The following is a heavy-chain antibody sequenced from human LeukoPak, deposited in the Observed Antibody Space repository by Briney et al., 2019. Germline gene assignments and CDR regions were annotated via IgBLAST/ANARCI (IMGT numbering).Heavy chain of an antibody. J-gene: IGHJ4*02. CDR2: IKQDGSEK. D-gene: IGHD4-17*01. Sequence: GGSLRLSCAASGFTFSSYWMSWVRQAPGKGLEWVANIKQDGSEKYYLDSVKGRFTISKDNAKITLYLQMNTLRAEDTAVYYCARALPVYYGDFTFDYWGQGTLVTVSS. CDR3: ARALPVYYGDFTFDY. V-gene: IGHV3-7*01. CDR1: GFTFSSYW.